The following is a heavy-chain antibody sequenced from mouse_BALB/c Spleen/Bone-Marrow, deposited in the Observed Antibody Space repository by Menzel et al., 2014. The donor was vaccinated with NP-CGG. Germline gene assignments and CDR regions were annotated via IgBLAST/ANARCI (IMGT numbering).Heavy chain of an antibody. J-gene: IGHJ4*01. Sequence: QVQLQQSGPGLVAPSQSLSITCTVSGFSLSRYSVHWVRQPPGKGLEWLGMIWGGGSTDYSSALKSRLSISKDNSKSQVFLKMNSLQTDDTAMYYCARNPPYGNYEDYYAMDYWGQGTSVTVSS. CDR1: GFSLSRYS. CDR2: IWGGGST. V-gene: IGHV2-6-4*01. D-gene: IGHD2-1*01. CDR3: ARNPPYGNYEDYYAMDY.